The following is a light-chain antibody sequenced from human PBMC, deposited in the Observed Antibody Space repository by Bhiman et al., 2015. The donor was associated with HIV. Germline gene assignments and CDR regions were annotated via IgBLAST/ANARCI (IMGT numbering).Light chain of an antibody. J-gene: IGLJ1*01. CDR1: SSDVGGYNY. V-gene: IGLV2-8*01. CDR3: CSYAGSYTLGV. CDR2: EVS. Sequence: QSALTQPPSASGSPGQSVTISCTGTSSDVGGYNYVSWYQQYPGKAPKLMIYEVSKRPSGVPDRFSGSKSGNTASLTISGLQAEDEADYYCCSYAGSYTLGVFGTGTKVTVL.